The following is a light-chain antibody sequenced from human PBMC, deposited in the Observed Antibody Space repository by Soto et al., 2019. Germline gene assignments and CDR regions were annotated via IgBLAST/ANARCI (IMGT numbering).Light chain of an antibody. Sequence: EIVLTQSPATLPLSPGERATLSCRASQSVSSYLAWYQQNPGQAPSLLIYDASNKATGIPARFSGSGSGIGFTLTISSLEREDFAVYYCQQRSNWPASITFGQGTRRQIK. CDR3: QQRSNWPASIT. CDR2: DAS. J-gene: IGKJ5*01. CDR1: QSVSSY. V-gene: IGKV3-11*01.